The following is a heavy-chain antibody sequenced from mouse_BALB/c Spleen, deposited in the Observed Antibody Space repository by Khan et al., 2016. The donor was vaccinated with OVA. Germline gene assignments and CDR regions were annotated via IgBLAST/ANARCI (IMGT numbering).Heavy chain of an antibody. Sequence: LEESGAELAKPGASVKMSRKASGYTFTTYWMHWVKQRPGQGLEWIGYINPTSGYTDYNEKFKDRATLSADRSSSTAYMQLSSLTSEDSAVYYCTRDRIDYWGQGTTLTVSS. J-gene: IGHJ2*01. CDR3: TRDRIDY. V-gene: IGHV1-7*01. CDR1: GYTFTTYW. CDR2: INPTSGYT.